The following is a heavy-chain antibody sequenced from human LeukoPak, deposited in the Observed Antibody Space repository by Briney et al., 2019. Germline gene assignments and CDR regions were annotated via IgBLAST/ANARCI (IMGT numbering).Heavy chain of an antibody. V-gene: IGHV4-4*07. CDR2: VYTSGST. Sequence: SQTLSLTCTVSGGSISSYYWSWIRQPAGNGLEWIGRVYTSGSTNYNPSLKRRVTMSVDTSKNQFSLKLSSVTAADTAVYYCARWLSVSMDAFDIWGQGTMVTASS. D-gene: IGHD2/OR15-2a*01. CDR3: ARWLSVSMDAFDI. J-gene: IGHJ3*02. CDR1: GGSISSYY.